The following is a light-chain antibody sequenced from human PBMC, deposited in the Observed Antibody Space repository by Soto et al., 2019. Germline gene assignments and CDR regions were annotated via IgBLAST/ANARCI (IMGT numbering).Light chain of an antibody. J-gene: IGKJ2*01. V-gene: IGKV3-15*01. Sequence: IVMTQSPATLSVSPGERATLSCRASQSVSSNLAWYQQKPGQAPRLLIYGAFTRATGIPARFSGSGSGTEFTLTISSLHSEDFAVYYCQQYNNWPPYTFGQGTKLEIK. CDR1: QSVSSN. CDR2: GAF. CDR3: QQYNNWPPYT.